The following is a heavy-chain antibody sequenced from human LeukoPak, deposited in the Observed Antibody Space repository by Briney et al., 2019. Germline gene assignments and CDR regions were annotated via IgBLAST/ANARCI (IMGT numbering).Heavy chain of an antibody. Sequence: GGSLRLSCAASGFTFSSYAMSWVRQAPGKGLEWVSYVSAGSITIYYADSVKGRFTISRDNAKNSLYLQMNSLRDEDTAVYYCARGHYSFDYWGQGTLVTVSS. V-gene: IGHV3-48*02. J-gene: IGHJ4*02. CDR1: GFTFSSYA. CDR2: VSAGSITI. CDR3: ARGHYSFDY.